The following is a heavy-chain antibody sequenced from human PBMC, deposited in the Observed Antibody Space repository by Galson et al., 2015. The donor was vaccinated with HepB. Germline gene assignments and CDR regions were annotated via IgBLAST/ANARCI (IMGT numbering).Heavy chain of an antibody. CDR2: ITDTGSPT. J-gene: IGHJ4*02. CDR1: GFSISSYV. CDR3: AKGGRNGPNDS. Sequence: SLRLSCAASGFSISSYVMRWVRQAPGQGLEWASSITDTGSPTYHTDSVKGRFTISRDNSKNTLYLQMNNLRAEDTAVYYCAKGGRNGPNDSWGQGTLVTVSS. V-gene: IGHV3-23*01. D-gene: IGHD5-24*01.